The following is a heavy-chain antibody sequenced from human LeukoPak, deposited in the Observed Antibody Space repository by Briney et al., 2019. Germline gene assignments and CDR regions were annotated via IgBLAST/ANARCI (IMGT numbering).Heavy chain of an antibody. J-gene: IGHJ4*01. CDR1: GGSISSYY. CDR2: IYRSGST. D-gene: IGHD4-17*01. Sequence: SETLSLTCSVSGGSISSYYWNWIRQPAGTGLEWIGRIYRSGSTNYSPSLKSRISMSIDTSKSQFSLKLSSVTAADTAVYYCARSNDNGDYYFGPWGQGTLVTVSS. V-gene: IGHV4-4*07. CDR3: ARSNDNGDYYFGP.